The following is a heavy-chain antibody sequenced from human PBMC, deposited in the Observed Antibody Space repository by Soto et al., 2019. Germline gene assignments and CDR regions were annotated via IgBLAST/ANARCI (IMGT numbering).Heavy chain of an antibody. D-gene: IGHD6-13*01. J-gene: IGHJ4*02. CDR2: ISGDGNTT. CDR1: GFSFSTYW. CDR3: TRWHRVDSAGTGAH. V-gene: IGHV3-74*03. Sequence: GGYLRLSCTASGFSFSTYWMHWVRQVPGKGPVWVSRISGDGNTTTYADSVKGRFTISRDNANNILYLEMNTLRAEDTAVYHCTRWHRVDSAGTGAHWGQGTLVTVSS.